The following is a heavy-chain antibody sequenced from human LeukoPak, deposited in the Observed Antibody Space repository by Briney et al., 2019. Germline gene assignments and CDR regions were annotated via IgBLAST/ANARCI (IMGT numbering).Heavy chain of an antibody. Sequence: PSETLSLTCTVSGDSISSYYWSWIRQPPGKGLEWIGYIYHSGSTYYNPSLKSRVTISVDRSKNQFSLKLSSVTAADTAVYYCARGRFYCSSTSCYWLDPWGQGTLVTVSS. CDR1: GDSISSYY. J-gene: IGHJ5*02. CDR2: IYHSGST. D-gene: IGHD2-2*01. V-gene: IGHV4-59*12. CDR3: ARGRFYCSSTSCYWLDP.